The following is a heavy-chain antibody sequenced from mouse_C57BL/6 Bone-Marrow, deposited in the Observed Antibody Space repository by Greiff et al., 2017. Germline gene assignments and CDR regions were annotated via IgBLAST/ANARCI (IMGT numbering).Heavy chain of an antibody. D-gene: IGHD1-1*01. CDR2: INPNTGGT. J-gene: IGHJ3*01. Sequence: VQLQQSGPELVKPGASVKIPCKASGYTFTDYNMDWVKQSHGKSLEWIGDINPNTGGTIYNQKFKGKATLTVDKSSSTAYMELRSLTSEDTAVYYCAGRGDWFAYWGQGTLVTVSA. CDR1: GYTFTDYN. CDR3: AGRGDWFAY. V-gene: IGHV1-18*01.